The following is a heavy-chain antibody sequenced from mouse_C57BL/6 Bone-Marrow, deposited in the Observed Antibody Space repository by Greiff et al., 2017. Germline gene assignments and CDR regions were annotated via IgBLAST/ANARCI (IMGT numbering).Heavy chain of an antibody. Sequence: QVQLQQSGAELVRPGASVTLSCKASGYTFTDYEMHWVKQTPVHGLEWIGAIDPETGGTAYNQKFKGKAILTADKSSSTAYMELRSLTSEDSAVXYCTRGGSSPDYFDYWGQGTTLTVSS. D-gene: IGHD1-1*01. CDR1: GYTFTDYE. CDR2: IDPETGGT. J-gene: IGHJ2*01. V-gene: IGHV1-15*01. CDR3: TRGGSSPDYFDY.